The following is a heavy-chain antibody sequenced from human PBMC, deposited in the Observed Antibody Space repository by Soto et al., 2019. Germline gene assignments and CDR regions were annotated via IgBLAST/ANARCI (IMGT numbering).Heavy chain of an antibody. CDR3: ARAMDIAMASKDNWFDP. V-gene: IGHV4-31*03. D-gene: IGHD5-18*01. Sequence: SETLSLTCTFSGCSISSGDYYLSWIRQHPGKGLEWIGYIYYSGSTYYNPSLKSRVTISVDTSKNQFSLKLSSVTAADTAVYYCARAMDIAMASKDNWFDPWGQGTLVTVSS. J-gene: IGHJ5*02. CDR1: GCSISSGDYY. CDR2: IYYSGST.